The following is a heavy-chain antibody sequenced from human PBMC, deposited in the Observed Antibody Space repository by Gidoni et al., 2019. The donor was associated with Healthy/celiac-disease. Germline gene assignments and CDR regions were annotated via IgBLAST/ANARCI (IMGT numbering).Heavy chain of an antibody. D-gene: IGHD6-19*01. CDR3: ARCSSGWSGDY. CDR2: ISSSSSYI. J-gene: IGHJ4*02. Sequence: EVQLVESGGGLVKPGGSLGLSCAASGFTFSSYSMNWVRQAPGKGLGWVSSISSSSSYIYYADSVKGRFTISRDNTKNSLYLQMNSLRAEDTAVYYCARCSSGWSGDYWGQGTLVTVSS. V-gene: IGHV3-21*01. CDR1: GFTFSSYS.